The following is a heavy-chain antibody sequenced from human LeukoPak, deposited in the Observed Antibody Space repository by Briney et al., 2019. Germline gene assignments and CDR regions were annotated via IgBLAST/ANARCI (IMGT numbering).Heavy chain of an antibody. CDR1: GFTFSSYG. CDR2: ISYDGSNK. D-gene: IGHD5-18*01. J-gene: IGHJ5*02. Sequence: GGSLRLSCAASGFTFSSYGMHWVRQAPGKGLEWVAVISYDGSNKYYADSVKGRFTISRDNSKNTLYLQMNSLRAEDTAVCYCARGRGYSYGPNPFDPWGQGTLVTVSS. V-gene: IGHV3-30*03. CDR3: ARGRGYSYGPNPFDP.